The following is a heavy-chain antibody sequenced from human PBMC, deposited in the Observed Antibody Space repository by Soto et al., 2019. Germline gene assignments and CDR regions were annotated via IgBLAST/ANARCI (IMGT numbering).Heavy chain of an antibody. CDR1: GASIDGYS. J-gene: IGHJ5*02. CDR3: ARPIARAGTSWFGP. Sequence: QVQLQESGSGLVKPSDTLSLTCAVSGASIDGYSWSWIRQSPGKGPEWIAYIQDSGRPYYNPSLMSRVLMSLEQSKDQFSLNLTSVAAADTAMYYWARPIARAGTSWFGPWGQGTLVSVPS. V-gene: IGHV4-30-2*06. D-gene: IGHD2-21*01. CDR2: IQDSGRP.